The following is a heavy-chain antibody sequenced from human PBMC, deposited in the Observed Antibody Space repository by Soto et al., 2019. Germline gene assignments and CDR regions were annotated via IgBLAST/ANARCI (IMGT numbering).Heavy chain of an antibody. Sequence: SETLALTCTVSGGSISSSGYYWALIRQPPGKGLEWIGSIYYSGYTYYNPSLKSRVTISVDTSKNQFSLKLSSVTAADTAVYYCARHNGPLYVGYYYDMDVWGQGTTVIVSS. CDR3: ARHNGPLYVGYYYDMDV. V-gene: IGHV4-39*01. D-gene: IGHD3-16*01. CDR2: IYYSGYT. CDR1: GGSISSSGYY. J-gene: IGHJ6*02.